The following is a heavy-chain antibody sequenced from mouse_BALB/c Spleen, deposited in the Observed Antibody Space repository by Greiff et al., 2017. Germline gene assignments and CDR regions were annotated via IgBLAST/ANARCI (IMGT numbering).Heavy chain of an antibody. CDR2: IYPGDGDT. CDR3: TRNYDYDGGYYFDY. Sequence: VQLKESGAELARPGASVKLSCKASGYTFTSYWMQWVKQRPGQGLEWIGAIYPGDGDTSYNQKFKGKAKLTAVTSASTAYMELSSLTNEDSAVYYCTRNYDYDGGYYFDYWGQGTTLTVSS. D-gene: IGHD2-4*01. J-gene: IGHJ2*01. V-gene: IGHV1-5*01. CDR1: GYTFTSYW.